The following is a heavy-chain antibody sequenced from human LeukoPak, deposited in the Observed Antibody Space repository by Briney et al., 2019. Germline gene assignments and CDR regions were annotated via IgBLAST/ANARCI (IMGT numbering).Heavy chain of an antibody. CDR1: GFTFSSYW. Sequence: GGSLRLSCAASGFTFSSYWMHWDRQAPGKGLVWVSRINGDGSTTNYADSVQGRFTISRDNAKNTLYLEMNSLRAEDTAVYYCARDFKRAPYRATGYSLDYWGQGALVTVSS. J-gene: IGHJ4*02. D-gene: IGHD5-12*01. V-gene: IGHV3-74*01. CDR3: ARDFKRAPYRATGYSLDY. CDR2: INGDGSTT.